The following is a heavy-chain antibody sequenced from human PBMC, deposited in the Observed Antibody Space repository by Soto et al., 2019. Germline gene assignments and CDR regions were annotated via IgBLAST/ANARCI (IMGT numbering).Heavy chain of an antibody. D-gene: IGHD5-18*01. Sequence: SETLSLTCAVYGGSFSDYYWSWIRQTPGRGLEWIGEINQSGSTNYNPSLQSRVTISVDKSKNQFSLKLSSVIAADTAVYYCASGRLARYGPIAWGQGTLVTVSS. CDR1: GGSFSDYY. V-gene: IGHV4-34*01. CDR3: ASGRLARYGPIA. CDR2: INQSGST. J-gene: IGHJ5*02.